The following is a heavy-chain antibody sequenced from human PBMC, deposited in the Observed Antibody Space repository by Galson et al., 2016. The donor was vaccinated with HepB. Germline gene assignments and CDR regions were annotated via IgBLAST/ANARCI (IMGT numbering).Heavy chain of an antibody. CDR1: GFTFSRYW. Sequence: SLRLSCAASGFTFSRYWMHWVRQAPGEGLVWVSRINTVGSTINYADSVKGRFTISRDNARNTLYLQMNSLRADDTAVYYCAGVPSGKRLDYWGQGTLVTVSS. CDR2: INTVGSTI. D-gene: IGHD4-23*01. V-gene: IGHV3-74*01. CDR3: AGVPSGKRLDY. J-gene: IGHJ4*02.